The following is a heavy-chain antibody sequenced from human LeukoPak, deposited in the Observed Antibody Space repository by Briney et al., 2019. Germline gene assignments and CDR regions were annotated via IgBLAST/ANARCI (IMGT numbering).Heavy chain of an antibody. Sequence: GGSLRLSCGASGFTFRNYWMSWVRQAPGRGLEWVANINQDVSTRDYVDSVKGRFTISRDNAKSSLYLQMNSLSPGDTAVYFCAREGSYLDAFDFWGQGTMVAVSS. CDR2: INQDVSTR. J-gene: IGHJ3*01. CDR3: AREGSYLDAFDF. CDR1: GFTFRNYW. V-gene: IGHV3-7*01. D-gene: IGHD3-10*01.